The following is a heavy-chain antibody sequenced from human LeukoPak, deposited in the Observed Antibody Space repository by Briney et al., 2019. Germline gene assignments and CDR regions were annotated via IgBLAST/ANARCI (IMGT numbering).Heavy chain of an antibody. V-gene: IGHV3-23*01. CDR3: AKDEWADSSSSSDY. J-gene: IGHJ4*02. D-gene: IGHD6-13*01. Sequence: GGSLRLSCAASGFTFSSYAMSWVRQAPGKGLEWVSAISGSGGSTYYADSVKGRFTISRDNSKNTLYLQMNSLRAEDTAVYYCAKDEWADSSSSSDYWGQGTLVTVSS. CDR1: GFTFSSYA. CDR2: ISGSGGST.